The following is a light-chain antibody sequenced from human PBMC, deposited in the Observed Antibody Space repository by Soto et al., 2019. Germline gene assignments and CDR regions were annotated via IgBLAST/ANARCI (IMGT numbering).Light chain of an antibody. CDR2: KAS. J-gene: IGKJ1*01. CDR1: QSISSW. Sequence: DIQMTQSPSTLSASVGDRVTITCRASQSISSWLAWYQQKQGKAPKLLIYKASSLESGVPSRFSGSGSGTEFTLTISSLQPDDFATYYCQQYNKYWTFGQGTKVEIK. CDR3: QQYNKYWT. V-gene: IGKV1-5*03.